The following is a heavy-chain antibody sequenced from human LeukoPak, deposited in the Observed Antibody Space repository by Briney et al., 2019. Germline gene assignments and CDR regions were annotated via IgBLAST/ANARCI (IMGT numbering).Heavy chain of an antibody. J-gene: IGHJ4*02. CDR1: GGSISSSY. Sequence: SETLSLTCTVSGGSISSSYWSWIRQPAGEGLEWIGRISTSGSTNYNPSLKSRVTISVDKSKNQFSLKLSSVTAADTAVYYCARGYGDYDYWGQGTLVTVSS. CDR3: ARGYGDYDY. D-gene: IGHD4-17*01. V-gene: IGHV4-4*07. CDR2: ISTSGST.